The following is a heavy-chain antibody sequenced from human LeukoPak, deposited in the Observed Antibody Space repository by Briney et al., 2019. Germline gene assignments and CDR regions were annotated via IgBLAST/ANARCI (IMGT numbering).Heavy chain of an antibody. CDR2: ISDSGSTI. CDR3: AIYYDSSGSIDH. CDR1: GFIFSDYY. J-gene: IGHJ4*02. Sequence: PGGPLRLSCAASGFIFSDYYMTWIRQTPGKGLEWLSYISDSGSTIKYADSVKGRLTISRDNAKKSLFLQVNSLRAEDTAVYYCAIYYDSSGSIDHWGQGTLVTVSS. D-gene: IGHD3-22*01. V-gene: IGHV3-11*01.